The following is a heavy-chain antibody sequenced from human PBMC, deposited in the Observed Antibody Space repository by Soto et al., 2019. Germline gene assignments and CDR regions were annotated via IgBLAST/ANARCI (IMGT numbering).Heavy chain of an antibody. CDR3: AREPGYDFWSGSPHFYGMDV. CDR2: ISSSSSYT. D-gene: IGHD3-3*01. CDR1: GFTFSDYY. J-gene: IGHJ6*02. Sequence: PGGSLRLSCAASGFTFSDYYMSWIRQAPGKGLEWVSYISSSSSYTNYADSVKGRFTISRDNAKNSLYLQMNSLRAEDTAVYYCAREPGYDFWSGSPHFYGMDVWGQGTTVTVSS. V-gene: IGHV3-11*06.